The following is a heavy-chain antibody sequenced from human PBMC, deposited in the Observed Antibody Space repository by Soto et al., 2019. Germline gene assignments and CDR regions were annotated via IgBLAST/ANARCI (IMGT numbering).Heavy chain of an antibody. CDR1: GGSISSYY. CDR2: IYYSGST. J-gene: IGHJ6*03. CDR3: ARDRGARAYDILTGFRHYYYMDV. D-gene: IGHD3-9*01. Sequence: SETLSLTCTVSGGSISSYYWSWIRQPPGKGLEWIGYIYYSGSTNYNPSLKSRVTVSVDTSKNQFSLKLSSVTAADTAVYYCARDRGARAYDILTGFRHYYYMDVWGKGTTVTLSS. V-gene: IGHV4-59*01.